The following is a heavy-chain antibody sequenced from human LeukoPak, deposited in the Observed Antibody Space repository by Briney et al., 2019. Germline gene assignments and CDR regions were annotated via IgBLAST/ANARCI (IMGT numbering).Heavy chain of an antibody. Sequence: PGGSLRLSCAASGCTFSSFTMNWVRQAPGKGLEWVASLSPTRFYKYHADSVKGRFTISRDNAGNSLDLQMDSLRVEDTAVYFCAREISGEGFDYWGPGTLVTVSS. D-gene: IGHD1-26*01. V-gene: IGHV3-21*01. CDR2: LSPTRFYK. J-gene: IGHJ4*02. CDR3: AREISGEGFDY. CDR1: GCTFSSFT.